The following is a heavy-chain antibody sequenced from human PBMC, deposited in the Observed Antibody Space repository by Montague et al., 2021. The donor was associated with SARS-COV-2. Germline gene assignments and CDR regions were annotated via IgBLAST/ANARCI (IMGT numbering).Heavy chain of an antibody. V-gene: IGHV4-39*07. D-gene: IGHD3-10*01. CDR1: GGSISSSNYY. CDR2: MYYSGSN. Sequence: SETLSLTCTVSGGSISSSNYYWGWIRQPPGKGLEWIGNMYYSGSNYYNPSLKSRVTISIDTSKNQFSLKLSSVTAADTAVYYCARDDIVLQGVTKCMDVWGQGTTVTVSS. J-gene: IGHJ6*02. CDR3: ARDDIVLQGVTKCMDV.